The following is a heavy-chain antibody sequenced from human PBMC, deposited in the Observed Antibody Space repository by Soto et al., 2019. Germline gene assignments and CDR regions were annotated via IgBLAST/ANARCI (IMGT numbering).Heavy chain of an antibody. CDR2: ISSDGSGT. CDR1: GFTFSDYW. Sequence: EVQLVESGGGLVQPGGSLRLSCAASGFTFSDYWMHWVRQAPGKGLVWVSRISSDGSGTTYADSVKGRFTISRDNAKNTLYLQMNSLRAEDTAVYYCAEDGNAFDIWGQGTMVTVSS. CDR3: AEDGNAFDI. J-gene: IGHJ3*02. D-gene: IGHD1-26*01. V-gene: IGHV3-74*01.